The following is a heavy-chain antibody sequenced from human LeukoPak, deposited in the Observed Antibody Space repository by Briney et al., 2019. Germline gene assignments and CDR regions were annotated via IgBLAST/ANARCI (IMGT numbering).Heavy chain of an antibody. V-gene: IGHV3-30*14. CDR2: ISYDGSNK. CDR1: GFTFSSYA. CDR3: ARGFTHDYGDYFGY. D-gene: IGHD4-17*01. Sequence: GGSLRLSCAASGFTFSSYAMHWVRQAPGKGLEWVAVISYDGSNKYYADSVKGRFTISRDNSKNTLYLHMNSLRAEDTAVYYYARGFTHDYGDYFGYWGQGTLVTVSS. J-gene: IGHJ4*02.